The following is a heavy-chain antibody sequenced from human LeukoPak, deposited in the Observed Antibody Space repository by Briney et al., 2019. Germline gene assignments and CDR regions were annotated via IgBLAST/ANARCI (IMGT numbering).Heavy chain of an antibody. CDR2: VSYGGSP. D-gene: IGHD6-13*01. Sequence: PSETLSLTCTVSRGSVSGYYWSWIRQPPGKGLEWIAYVSYGGSPKYNPSLKSRVTISVDTSKNQFSLKLSSVTAADTAVYYCARRRAEGGSNGHYNWFDPWGQGILVTVSS. J-gene: IGHJ5*02. CDR1: RGSVSGYY. V-gene: IGHV4-59*08. CDR3: ARRRAEGGSNGHYNWFDP.